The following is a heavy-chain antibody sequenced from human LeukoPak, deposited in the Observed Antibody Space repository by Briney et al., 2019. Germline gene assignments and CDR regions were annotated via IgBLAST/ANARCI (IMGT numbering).Heavy chain of an antibody. V-gene: IGHV1-2*02. CDR1: GYTFTGYY. CDR3: ARVRAARFDY. J-gene: IGHJ4*02. Sequence: ASVKVSCKASGYTFTGYYMHWVRQAPGQGLEWMGWINPNSGGTNYAQKFQGRVTMTRDTSISTVYMELSSLRSEDTAVYYCARVRAARFDYWGQGTLVTVSS. CDR2: INPNSGGT. D-gene: IGHD6-6*01.